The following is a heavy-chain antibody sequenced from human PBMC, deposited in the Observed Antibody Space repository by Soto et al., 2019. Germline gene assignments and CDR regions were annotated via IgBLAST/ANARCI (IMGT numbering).Heavy chain of an antibody. Sequence: DVQLLESGGGLVQPGGSLRLSCAASGFTFSSYAMSWVRQAPGKGLEWVSAISATGGSAFYADSVKGRFTISRDNSKNTVFLQIDSLVTEDTAVYYCAKGTTAVYCFDFWGQGTLATVSS. J-gene: IGHJ4*02. V-gene: IGHV3-23*01. D-gene: IGHD2-15*01. CDR2: ISATGGSA. CDR1: GFTFSSYA. CDR3: AKGTTAVYCFDF.